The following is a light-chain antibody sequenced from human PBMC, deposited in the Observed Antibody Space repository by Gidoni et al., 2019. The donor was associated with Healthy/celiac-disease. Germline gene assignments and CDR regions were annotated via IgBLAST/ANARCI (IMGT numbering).Light chain of an antibody. CDR3: MQALQTPLT. V-gene: IGKV2-28*01. CDR1: QSLLHSNGYNY. Sequence: DIVMTQSPLSLSVTTGEPASISCRSSQSLLHSNGYNYLDWYLQKPGQSPQLLIYLGSNRASGVPDMFSGRGSGTYFTLKISRVEAEDVGVSYCMQALQTPLTFGGXTKVEIK. CDR2: LGS. J-gene: IGKJ4*01.